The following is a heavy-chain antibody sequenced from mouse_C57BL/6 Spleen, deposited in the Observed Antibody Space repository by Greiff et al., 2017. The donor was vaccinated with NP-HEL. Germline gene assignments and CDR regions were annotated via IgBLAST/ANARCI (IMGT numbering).Heavy chain of an antibody. Sequence: VQLQQSGAELVKPGASVKLSCKASGYTFTSYWMQWVKQRPGQGLEWIGEIDPSDSYTNYNQKFKGKATLTVDTSSSTAYMQRSSLTSEDSAVYYCASTPSSTGYFDYWGQGTTLTVSS. D-gene: IGHD1-1*01. CDR1: GYTFTSYW. CDR3: ASTPSSTGYFDY. V-gene: IGHV1-50*01. CDR2: IDPSDSYT. J-gene: IGHJ2*01.